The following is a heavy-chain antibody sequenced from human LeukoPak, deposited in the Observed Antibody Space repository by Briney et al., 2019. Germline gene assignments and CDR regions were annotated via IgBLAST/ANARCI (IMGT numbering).Heavy chain of an antibody. CDR3: ARDSFWSGSVPGY. CDR1: GFTFSIYA. D-gene: IGHD3-3*01. CDR2: ITSSGETT. Sequence: GGSLRLSCAASGFTFSIYAMSWVRQAPGKGLEWVSSITSSGETTYYAGSVKGQFTISRDNSKNTVYLQMNSLRAEDTAVYYCARDSFWSGSVPGYWGQGTLVTVSS. J-gene: IGHJ4*02. V-gene: IGHV3-23*01.